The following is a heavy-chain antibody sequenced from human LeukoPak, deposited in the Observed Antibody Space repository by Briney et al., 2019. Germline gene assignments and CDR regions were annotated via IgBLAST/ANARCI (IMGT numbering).Heavy chain of an antibody. Sequence: PGGSLRLSCAASGFTFSSYAMHWVRQAPGKGLEYVSAISSNGGSTYYANSVKGRFTISRDNSKNTLYLQMGSLRAEDTAVYYCAKDRGLLRTVLDAFDIWGQGTMVTVSS. D-gene: IGHD1-26*01. CDR1: GFTFSSYA. V-gene: IGHV3-64*01. CDR3: AKDRGLLRTVLDAFDI. CDR2: ISSNGGST. J-gene: IGHJ3*02.